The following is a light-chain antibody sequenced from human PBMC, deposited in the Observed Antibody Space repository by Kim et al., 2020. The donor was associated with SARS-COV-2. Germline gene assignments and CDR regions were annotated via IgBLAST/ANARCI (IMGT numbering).Light chain of an antibody. Sequence: GQRVTNSCSGSSSNIESKTVNWYQQRPGTAPKLLSYRNNQRPSGVPDRFSGSKSGTSASLAISGRQSEDEADYYCAAWDDSLNGVVFGGGTKLTVL. J-gene: IGLJ2*01. CDR1: SSNIESKT. V-gene: IGLV1-44*01. CDR3: AAWDDSLNGVV. CDR2: RNN.